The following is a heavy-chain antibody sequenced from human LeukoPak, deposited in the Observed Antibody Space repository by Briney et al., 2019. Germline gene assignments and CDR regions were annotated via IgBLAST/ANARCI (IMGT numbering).Heavy chain of an antibody. CDR2: INHSGST. CDR3: ARAAGFDWLLLSY. J-gene: IGHJ4*02. V-gene: IGHV4-39*07. D-gene: IGHD3-9*01. CDR1: GGSISSGGYY. Sequence: PSETLSLTCTVSGGSISSGGYYWSWIRQHPGKGLEWIGEINHSGSTNYNPSLKSRVTISVDTSKNQFSLKLSSVTAADTAVYYRARAAGFDWLLLSYWGQGTLVTVSS.